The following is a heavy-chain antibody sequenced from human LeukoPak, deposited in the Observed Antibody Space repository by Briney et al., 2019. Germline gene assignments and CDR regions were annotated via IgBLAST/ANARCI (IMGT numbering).Heavy chain of an antibody. J-gene: IGHJ4*02. V-gene: IGHV4-39*01. Sequence: PSETLSLTCTVSGGSISSGGYYWSWIRQPPGKGLEWIVGINHSGSTNYNPSLKSRVTISVDTSKNQFSLKLSSVTAADTAVYYCAGHHPRNTVDFWGPGTLVTVSS. CDR1: GGSISSGGYY. CDR2: INHSGST. D-gene: IGHD2/OR15-2a*01. CDR3: AGHHPRNTVDF.